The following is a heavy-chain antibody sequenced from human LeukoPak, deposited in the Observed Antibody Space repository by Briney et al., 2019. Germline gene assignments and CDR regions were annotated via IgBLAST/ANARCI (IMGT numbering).Heavy chain of an antibody. CDR2: FDPEDGVT. CDR1: GYTLTELS. D-gene: IGHD3-10*01. Sequence: ASVKVSCKVSGYTLTELSMHWVRQAPGKGLEWMGGFDPEDGVTIYAQKFQGRVTMTEDTSTDTAYMELSSLRSEDTAVYYCATAGGGLGAFDIWGQGTMVTVSS. CDR3: ATAGGGLGAFDI. J-gene: IGHJ3*02. V-gene: IGHV1-24*01.